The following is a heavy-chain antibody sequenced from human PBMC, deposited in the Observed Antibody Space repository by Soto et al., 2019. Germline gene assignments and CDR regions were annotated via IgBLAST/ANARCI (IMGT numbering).Heavy chain of an antibody. CDR2: VYYRGSI. CDR1: GGSISSADHY. D-gene: IGHD2-15*01. CDR3: ARTLLTPNWFDS. Sequence: SETLSLTCTVSGGSISSADHYWSWIRQAPGKGLELIGYVYYRGSIYYKPSLESRVSISIDTSKNQFSLKLTSVTAADTAMYFCARTLLTPNWFDSWGQGTQLTV. V-gene: IGHV4-30-4*01. J-gene: IGHJ5*01.